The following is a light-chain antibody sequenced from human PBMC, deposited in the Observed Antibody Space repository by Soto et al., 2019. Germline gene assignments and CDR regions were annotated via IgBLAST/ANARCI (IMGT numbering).Light chain of an antibody. Sequence: IQLTQSPLSLSGSVGDRVTITCRASQSITTYLNWYQQKPGRAPKLLIYDASTLQSGVPSTFSGRGSGTDFTLTVSSLQPEDFATYYCQQSYTTPYTFGQGTKVDIK. CDR3: QQSYTTPYT. CDR1: QSITTY. V-gene: IGKV1-39*01. J-gene: IGKJ2*01. CDR2: DAS.